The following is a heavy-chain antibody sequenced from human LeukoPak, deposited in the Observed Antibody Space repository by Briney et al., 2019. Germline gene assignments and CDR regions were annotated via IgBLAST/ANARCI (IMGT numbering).Heavy chain of an antibody. CDR2: IDSYGST. CDR3: ARGLVHDTSGYYSDY. Sequence: PGGSLGLSCAASGFTFRSYWMHWVRQAPGKGLVWVSRIDSYGSTNYADSVKGRFTISGDNAKNTLYLQMNSLRAEDTAVYYCARGLVHDTSGYYSDYWGQGTLVTVSS. D-gene: IGHD3-22*01. J-gene: IGHJ4*02. CDR1: GFTFRSYW. V-gene: IGHV3-74*01.